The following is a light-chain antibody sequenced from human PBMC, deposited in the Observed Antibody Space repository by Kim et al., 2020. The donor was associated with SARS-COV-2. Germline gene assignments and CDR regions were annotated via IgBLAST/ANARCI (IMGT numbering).Light chain of an antibody. CDR2: SNN. J-gene: IGLJ2*01. V-gene: IGLV1-44*01. Sequence: VTISCSGSSSKIGSNTVNWYQQLPGTAPKLLLYSNNQRPSGVPDRFSGSKSGTSASLAISGLQSEDEADYYCAAWDDSLNGPHVVFGGGTQLTVL. CDR3: AAWDDSLNGPHVV. CDR1: SSKIGSNT.